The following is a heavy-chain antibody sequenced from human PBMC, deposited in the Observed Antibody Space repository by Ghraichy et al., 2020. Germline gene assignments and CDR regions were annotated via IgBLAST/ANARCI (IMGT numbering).Heavy chain of an antibody. CDR2: IRSKANSYAT. CDR1: GFTFIGSA. J-gene: IGHJ6*02. D-gene: IGHD6-19*01. CDR3: TRGGVGSGWEDYYYYYGMDV. V-gene: IGHV3-73*01. Sequence: GGSLRLSCAASGFTFIGSAMHWVRQASGKGLEWVGRIRSKANSYATAYAASVKGRFTISRDDSKNTAYLQMNSLKTEDTAVYYCTRGGVGSGWEDYYYYYGMDVWGQGTTVTVSS.